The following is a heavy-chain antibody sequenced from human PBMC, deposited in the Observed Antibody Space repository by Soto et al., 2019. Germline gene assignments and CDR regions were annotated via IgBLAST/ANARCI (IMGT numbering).Heavy chain of an antibody. Sequence: ASVKVSCKASGYSFATSGISWVRQAPGQGLEWMGWISAYNGNTNYEQKLQDRVTMTTDTSTSTAYLELRSLRSDDTAVYYCARAGHYYDSSGYANWGQGXLVTVSS. D-gene: IGHD3-22*01. CDR1: GYSFATSG. CDR3: ARAGHYYDSSGYAN. J-gene: IGHJ4*02. CDR2: ISAYNGNT. V-gene: IGHV1-18*01.